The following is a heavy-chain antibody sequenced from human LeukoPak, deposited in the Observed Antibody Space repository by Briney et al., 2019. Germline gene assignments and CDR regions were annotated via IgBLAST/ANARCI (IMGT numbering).Heavy chain of an antibody. V-gene: IGHV3-23*01. CDR1: GITLSNYG. J-gene: IGHJ4*02. CDR2: ISGSGGGT. CDR3: AKRGVVIRVILVGFHKEAYYFDS. D-gene: IGHD3-10*01. Sequence: PGGSLRLSCAVSGITLSNYGMSWVRQAPGKGLEWVAGISGSGGGTNYADSVKGRFTNSRDNHRNTLYLQMNSLRAEDTAVYFCAKRGVVIRVILVGFHKEAYYFDSWGRGALVTVSS.